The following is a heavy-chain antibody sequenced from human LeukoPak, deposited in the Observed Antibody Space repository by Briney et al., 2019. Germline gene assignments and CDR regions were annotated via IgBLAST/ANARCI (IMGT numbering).Heavy chain of an antibody. J-gene: IGHJ4*02. D-gene: IGHD2/OR15-2a*01. V-gene: IGHV4-59*08. Sequence: SETLSFTCTVSGGSIGSYYWSWIRQPPGKGLEWIAYISDIGSINYNPSLKSRVTISLDTSKNQFSLKLSSVTAADTAVYYCAGHHPRNTVDFWGQGTLVTVSS. CDR3: AGHHPRNTVDF. CDR2: ISDIGSI. CDR1: GGSIGSYY.